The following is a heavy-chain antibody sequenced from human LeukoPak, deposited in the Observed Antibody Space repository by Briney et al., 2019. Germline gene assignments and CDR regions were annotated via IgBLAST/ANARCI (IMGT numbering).Heavy chain of an antibody. D-gene: IGHD3-3*01. J-gene: IGHJ3*02. CDR1: GGTFSSYA. V-gene: IGHV1-69*04. CDR2: IIPILGIA. CDR3: ARFPHRITIFGVVEHDAFDI. Sequence: GASVQVSCKASGGTFSSYAISWVRQASGQGLEWMGRIIPILGIANYAQKLQGRVTITADKSTSTAYMELSSLRSEDTAVYYCARFPHRITIFGVVEHDAFDIWGQGTMVTVSS.